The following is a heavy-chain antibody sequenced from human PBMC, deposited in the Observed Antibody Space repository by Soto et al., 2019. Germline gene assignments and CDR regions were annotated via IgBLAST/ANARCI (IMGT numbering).Heavy chain of an antibody. J-gene: IGHJ2*01. D-gene: IGHD5-12*01. CDR2: ISSSSSTI. CDR1: GFTFSSDS. CDR3: ASLEGYISYWYFDL. V-gene: IGHV3-48*01. Sequence: GGSLRLSCAASGFTFSSDSMNWVRQAPGKGLEWVSYISSSSSTIYYADSVKGRFTISRDNAKNSLYLQMNSLRAEDTAVYYCASLEGYISYWYFDLWGRGTLVTVSS.